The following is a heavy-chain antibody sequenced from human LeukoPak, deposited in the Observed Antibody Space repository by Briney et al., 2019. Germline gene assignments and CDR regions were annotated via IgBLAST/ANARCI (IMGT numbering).Heavy chain of an antibody. D-gene: IGHD3-10*01. CDR3: ARGKHYYGSGSYYFDY. CDR2: IIPIFGTA. Sequence: ASVKVSCKASGGTFSSYAISWVRQAPGQGLEWMGGIIPIFGTANYAQKFQGRVTITADESTSTAYMELSSLRSEDTAVYYCARGKHYYGSGSYYFDYWGQGTLVTVSS. CDR1: GGTFSSYA. J-gene: IGHJ4*02. V-gene: IGHV1-69*13.